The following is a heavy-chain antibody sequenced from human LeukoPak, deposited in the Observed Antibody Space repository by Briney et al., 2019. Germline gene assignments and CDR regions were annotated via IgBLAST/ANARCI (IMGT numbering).Heavy chain of an antibody. Sequence: SETLSLTCAVYGGSFSGYYWSWIRQPPGKGLEWIGEINHSGSTNYNPSLKSRVTISVDTSKNQFSLKLSSVTAADTAVYYCASIGYCSSTGCYDYWGQGTLVTVSS. J-gene: IGHJ4*02. V-gene: IGHV4-34*01. CDR2: INHSGST. CDR1: GGSFSGYY. CDR3: ASIGYCSSTGCYDY. D-gene: IGHD2-2*01.